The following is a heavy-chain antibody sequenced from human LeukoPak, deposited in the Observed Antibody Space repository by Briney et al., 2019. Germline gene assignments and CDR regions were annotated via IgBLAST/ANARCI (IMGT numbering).Heavy chain of an antibody. Sequence: GASVKVSCKASGYTFTSYYMHWVRQAPGQGLEWMGIINPSGGSTNYAQKLQGRVTMTRDMSTSTVYMELSSLRSEDTAVYYCARDEGCSSTSCLFDYWGQGTLVTVSS. CDR3: ARDEGCSSTSCLFDY. CDR1: GYTFTSYY. V-gene: IGHV1-46*01. J-gene: IGHJ4*02. CDR2: INPSGGST. D-gene: IGHD2-2*01.